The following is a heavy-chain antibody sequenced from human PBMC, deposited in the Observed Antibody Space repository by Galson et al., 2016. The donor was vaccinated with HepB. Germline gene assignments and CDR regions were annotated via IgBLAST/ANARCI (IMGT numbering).Heavy chain of an antibody. V-gene: IGHV1-18*04. CDR1: GYTFTSYG. D-gene: IGHD1-26*01. CDR3: ASGTYYPYYFDY. CDR2: ISAYNNGST. Sequence: SVKVSCKASGYTFTSYGISWVRQAPGQGLEWMGWISAYNNGSTNSAQKLQGRVTMTTDTSTSTAYMELRSLTSDDTAVYYCASGTYYPYYFDYWGQGTLVTVSS. J-gene: IGHJ4*02.